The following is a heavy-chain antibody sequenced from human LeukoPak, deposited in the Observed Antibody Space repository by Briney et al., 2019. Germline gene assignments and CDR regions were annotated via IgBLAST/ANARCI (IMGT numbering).Heavy chain of an antibody. CDR3: AKASPVTAFSWFDP. J-gene: IGHJ5*02. Sequence: TGGSLRLSCAASGFTFSIYAMSCVRPLQGKGLEWVSATSGSGGFTYYADSVKGRFTISRDNSKNTLYLQITSLMAEDTAVYYCAKASPVTAFSWFDPWGQGTLVTVSS. CDR2: TSGSGGFT. D-gene: IGHD2-21*02. V-gene: IGHV3-23*01. CDR1: GFTFSIYA.